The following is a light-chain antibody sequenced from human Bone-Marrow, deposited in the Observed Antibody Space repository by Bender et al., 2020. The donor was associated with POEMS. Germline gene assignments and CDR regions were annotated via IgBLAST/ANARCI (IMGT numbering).Light chain of an antibody. V-gene: IGLV1-51*01. CDR3: GTWDSTMSAEL. Sequence: QSLLTQPPSVSAAPGQKVTISCSGSSSNIGRNRVSWYRQVPGTAPKLVIYDSDARPSGIPDRFSGSKSGTSATLGITGLQAGDEADYYCGTWDSTMSAELFGIGTRVTIL. CDR1: SSNIGRNR. J-gene: IGLJ1*01. CDR2: DSD.